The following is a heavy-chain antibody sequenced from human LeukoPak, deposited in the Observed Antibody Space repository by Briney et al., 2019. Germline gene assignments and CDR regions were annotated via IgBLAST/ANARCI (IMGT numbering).Heavy chain of an antibody. CDR2: ISSSSSYI. CDR3: ARAGVSYSYGYRPFDY. J-gene: IGHJ4*02. D-gene: IGHD5-18*01. V-gene: IGHV3-21*01. CDR1: GFTFSSYS. Sequence: GGSLRLSCAASGFTFSSYSMNWVRQAPGKGLEWVSSISSSSSYIYYADSVKGRFTISRDNAKNSLYLQMNSLRAEDTAVYYCARAGVSYSYGYRPFDYWGQGTLVTVSS.